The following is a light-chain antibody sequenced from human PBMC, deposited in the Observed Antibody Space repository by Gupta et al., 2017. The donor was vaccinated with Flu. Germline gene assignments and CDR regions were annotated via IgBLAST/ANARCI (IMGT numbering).Light chain of an antibody. CDR2: MAS. J-gene: IGKJ2*03. Sequence: PPTRSASVGDRVSMTCRASQSIRNWLAWYQQKPGKAPSLLSYMASTLESGGPARFSGSGSRTEFTLTISNLQRDDFATYYGQQYDTYSGSFGQGTRLEIK. CDR1: QSIRNW. CDR3: QQYDTYSGS. V-gene: IGKV1-5*03.